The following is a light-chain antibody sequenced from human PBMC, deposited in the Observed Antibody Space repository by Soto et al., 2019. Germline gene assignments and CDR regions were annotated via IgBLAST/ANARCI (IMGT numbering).Light chain of an antibody. CDR3: QQDNIYSPT. J-gene: IGKJ1*01. Sequence: DIQRTQSPSALSASVGDRVSITCLASQSISVWLAWYQQKAGKAPNLLIYKASRLESGVPSRFSGSGSETEFTLTISGLQPGDSATYYCQQDNIYSPTFGQGAKVDIK. CDR2: KAS. V-gene: IGKV1-5*03. CDR1: QSISVW.